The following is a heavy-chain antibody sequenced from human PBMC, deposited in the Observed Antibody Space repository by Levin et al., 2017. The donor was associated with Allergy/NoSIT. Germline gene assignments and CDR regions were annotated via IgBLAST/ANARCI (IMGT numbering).Heavy chain of an antibody. J-gene: IGHJ6*03. CDR1: GGSVSSSDYC. Sequence: KTSETLSLTCTVSGGSVSSSDYCWTWIRQHAGTGLEWIGYTCFSGSTFYNPSLMGRGSLSLDTFKNQFSLELTSVTAADAAVYFCARESRRSWEYYFYMDVWGTGTTVTVSS. D-gene: IGHD2/OR15-2a*01. V-gene: IGHV4-31*03. CDR3: ARESRRSWEYYFYMDV. CDR2: TCFSGST.